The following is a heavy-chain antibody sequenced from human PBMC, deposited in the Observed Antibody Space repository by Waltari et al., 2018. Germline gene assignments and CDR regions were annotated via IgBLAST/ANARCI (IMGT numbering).Heavy chain of an antibody. Sequence: EVQLVESGGGLVKPGGSLRLSCAASGFTFSSYSMNWVRQAPGKGLEWVSSISSSSSYIYYADSVKGRFTISRDNAKNSLYLQMNSLRAEDTAVYYCARATGCSGGSCYSDYWGQGTLVTVSS. CDR3: ARATGCSGGSCYSDY. J-gene: IGHJ4*02. D-gene: IGHD2-15*01. CDR1: GFTFSSYS. V-gene: IGHV3-21*01. CDR2: ISSSSSYI.